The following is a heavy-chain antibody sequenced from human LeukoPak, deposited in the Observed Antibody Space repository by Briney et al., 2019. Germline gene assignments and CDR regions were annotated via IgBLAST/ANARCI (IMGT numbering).Heavy chain of an antibody. D-gene: IGHD5-24*01. V-gene: IGHV3-11*05. CDR1: GFTFSDYY. CDR2: ISGSSSFT. J-gene: IGHJ4*02. CDR3: ARGDGYNFFDY. Sequence: PGGSLRLSCAASGFTFSDYYMSWIRQAPGKGLEWVSYISGSSSFTKYADSVKGRFTISRDNSENTLYLQMKSLRAEDTAVYHCARGDGYNFFDYWGQGTLVTVSS.